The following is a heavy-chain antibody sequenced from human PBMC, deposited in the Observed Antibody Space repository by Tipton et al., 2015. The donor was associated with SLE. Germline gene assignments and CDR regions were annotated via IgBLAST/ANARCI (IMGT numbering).Heavy chain of an antibody. Sequence: QSGAEVKKPGASVKVSCKASGYTFTSYHITWVRQAPGQGLEWIGIIITSEGRTNYAQKFWGRVDMTRDMSTSIVYMDLDSPTSDDTAIYYCVREFVGGHFDYWGQGTLVTVSS. CDR3: VREFVGGHFDY. CDR1: GYTFTSYH. D-gene: IGHD3-16*01. CDR2: IITSEGRT. V-gene: IGHV1-46*01. J-gene: IGHJ4*02.